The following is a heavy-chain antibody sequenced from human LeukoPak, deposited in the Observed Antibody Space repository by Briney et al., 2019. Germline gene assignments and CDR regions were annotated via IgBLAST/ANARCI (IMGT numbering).Heavy chain of an antibody. CDR1: GDSISSYY. CDR3: AREGTMGNWFDP. Sequence: PSETLSHTCTVSGDSISSYYWGWIRQPAGKGLEWIGRIYTSGSTNYNPSLKSRVTMSVDTSKNQFSLKLSSVTAADTAVYYCAREGTMGNWFDPWGQGTLVTVSS. CDR2: IYTSGST. D-gene: IGHD3-10*01. J-gene: IGHJ5*02. V-gene: IGHV4-4*07.